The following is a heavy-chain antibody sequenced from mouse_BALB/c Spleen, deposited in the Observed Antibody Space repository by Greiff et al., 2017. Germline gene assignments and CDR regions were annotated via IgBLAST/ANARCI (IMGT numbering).Heavy chain of an antibody. CDR2: IYPSDSYT. J-gene: IGHJ3*01. D-gene: IGHD4-1*02. Sequence: VQLQQPGAELVRPGASVKLSCKASGYTFTSYWINWVKQRPGQGLEWIGNIYPSDSYTNYNQKFKDKATLTVDKSSSTAYMQLSSPTSEDTAVYYCVTTVYWGQGTLVTVSA. CDR3: VTTVY. CDR1: GYTFTSYW. V-gene: IGHV1-69*02.